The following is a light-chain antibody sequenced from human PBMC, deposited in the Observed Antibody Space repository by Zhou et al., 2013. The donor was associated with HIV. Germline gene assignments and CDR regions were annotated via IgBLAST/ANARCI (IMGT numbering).Light chain of an antibody. V-gene: IGKV1-5*03. Sequence: DIQMTQSPSTLSASVGDRVTITCRASQSISSWLAWYKQKPGKAPKLLIYKASSLESGVPSRFSGSGSGTEFTLTISSLQPDDFASYYCQQYSSYPETFGQGTKVEIK. CDR3: QQYSSYPET. CDR1: QSISSW. J-gene: IGKJ1*01. CDR2: KAS.